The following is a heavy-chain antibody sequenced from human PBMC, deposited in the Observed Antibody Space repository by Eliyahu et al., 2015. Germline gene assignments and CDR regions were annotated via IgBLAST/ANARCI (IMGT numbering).Heavy chain of an antibody. Sequence: EVQLVESGGGLVQPGGSLRLSCGVXGFTFXDYWMSWVRQAPGKGLEWVANMNQDGSQKYYVDSVKGRFTISRDNAKNSLYLQMNSLRAEDTAVYYCAREVHGGSYFGLYYWGQGTLVTVSS. D-gene: IGHD1-26*01. V-gene: IGHV3-7*01. CDR1: GFTFXDYW. CDR3: AREVHGGSYFGLYY. J-gene: IGHJ4*02. CDR2: MNQDGSQK.